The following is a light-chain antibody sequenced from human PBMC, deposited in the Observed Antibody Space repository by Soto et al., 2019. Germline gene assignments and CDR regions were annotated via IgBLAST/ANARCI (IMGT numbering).Light chain of an antibody. CDR2: DVS. CDR1: QGVTTN. J-gene: IGKJ5*01. V-gene: IGKV3-15*01. CDR3: QPYNHWPFS. Sequence: ERVFARSPATRSWAPGGRGIVSGRAGQGVTTNFAWYQQKSGQSPRLLIYDVSHRATGVPARFSGTGSETDFTLTIRGLQSEHSAVYFCQPYNHWPFSFGQGTRLEIK.